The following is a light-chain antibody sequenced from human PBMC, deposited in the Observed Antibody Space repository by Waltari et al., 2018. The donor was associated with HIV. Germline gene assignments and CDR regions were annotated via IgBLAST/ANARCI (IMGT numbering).Light chain of an antibody. V-gene: IGLV2-14*01. CDR3: SSFTTSNYLL. CDR2: EVS. CDR1: NRDVGAYDL. J-gene: IGLJ2*01. Sequence: QSALTQPASVSGSPGQSITVPCPGTNRDVGAYDLASWYQQTPGTAPKPVIYEVSYRPSGISNRFSGSKSGNTASLTISGLQTEDEADYYCSSFTTSNYLLFGGGTKVTVL.